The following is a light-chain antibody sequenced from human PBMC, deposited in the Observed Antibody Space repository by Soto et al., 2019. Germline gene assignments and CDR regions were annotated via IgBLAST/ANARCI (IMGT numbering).Light chain of an antibody. CDR2: NNN. CDR1: TSNIGSNT. V-gene: IGLV1-44*01. Sequence: QSVLTQPPSASGTPRQRVTISCSGSTSNIGSNTVSWYQQLPGTAPKLLIYNNNQRPSGVPDRLSGSKSGTSASLAISGLQSEDEADYYCAAWDDSLNGWVFGGGTKVTVL. J-gene: IGLJ3*02. CDR3: AAWDDSLNGWV.